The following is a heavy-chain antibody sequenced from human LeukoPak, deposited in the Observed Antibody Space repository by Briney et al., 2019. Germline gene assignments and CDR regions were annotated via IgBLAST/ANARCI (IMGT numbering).Heavy chain of an antibody. J-gene: IGHJ4*02. Sequence: GRSLRLSCAASGFTFSSYAMHWVRQAPGKGLEWVAVISYDGSNKYYADSVKGRFTISRDNSKNTLYLQMNSLRAEDTAVYYCAREPPIVATGGYFDYWGQGTLVTVSS. CDR3: AREPPIVATGGYFDY. CDR1: GFTFSSYA. V-gene: IGHV3-30-3*01. D-gene: IGHD5-12*01. CDR2: ISYDGSNK.